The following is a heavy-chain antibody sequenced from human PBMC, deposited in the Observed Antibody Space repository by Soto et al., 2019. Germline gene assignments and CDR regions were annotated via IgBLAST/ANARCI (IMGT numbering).Heavy chain of an antibody. CDR1: GDTFSSYA. V-gene: IGHV1-69*06. CDR3: ARERSRYDRSGYYRPDY. J-gene: IGHJ4*02. Sequence: QVQLVQSGAEVKKPGSSVKVSCKASGDTFSSYAISWVRQAPGQGLEWMGGTIPILGTPNYAQKFQGRVTITADKSTSTAYMELSSLRSEDTAVYYCARERSRYDRSGYYRPDYWGQGTLVTVSS. CDR2: TIPILGTP. D-gene: IGHD3-22*01.